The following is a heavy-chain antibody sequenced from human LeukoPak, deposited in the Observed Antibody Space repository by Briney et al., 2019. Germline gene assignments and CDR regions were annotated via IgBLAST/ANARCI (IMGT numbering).Heavy chain of an antibody. D-gene: IGHD6-13*01. J-gene: IGHJ4*02. CDR3: ARCSSSWYGHFDY. Sequence: GGSLRLSCAASGFTFSSYSMNWVRQAPGKGLEWVANIKQDGSEKYYVDSVKGRFTISRDNAKNSLYLQMNSLRAEDTAVYYCARCSSSWYGHFDYWGQGTLVTVSS. V-gene: IGHV3-7*01. CDR1: GFTFSSYS. CDR2: IKQDGSEK.